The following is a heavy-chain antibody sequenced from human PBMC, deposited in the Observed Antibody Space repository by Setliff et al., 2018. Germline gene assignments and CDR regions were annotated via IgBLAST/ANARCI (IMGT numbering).Heavy chain of an antibody. CDR3: ARGGTFRYFDF. CDR1: DGSLSTYY. Sequence: SETLSLTCTVSDGSLSTYYWSWNRQPPGKGLEFIGYVYYSGTANYSPSLRSRLTMSVDTSKNQFSLKLRSVTAADTAVYYCARGGTFRYFDFWGQGAPVTVSS. CDR2: VYYSGTA. D-gene: IGHD5-12*01. V-gene: IGHV4-59*01. J-gene: IGHJ4*02.